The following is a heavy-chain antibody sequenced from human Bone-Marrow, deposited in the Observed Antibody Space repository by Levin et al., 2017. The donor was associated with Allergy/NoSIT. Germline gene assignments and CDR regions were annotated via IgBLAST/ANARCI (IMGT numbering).Heavy chain of an antibody. D-gene: IGHD6-19*01. CDR2: ITPMFGTP. CDR1: GDTFSGSA. CDR3: ARTVAGATFDF. V-gene: IGHV1-69*15. J-gene: IGHJ4*02. Sequence: KISCKTTGATGDTFSGSAITWVRQAPGQGLEWMGRITPMFGTPTYAQRLQGRVTISADQSTTTHYMELSSRRSEDTAVDSCARTVAGATFDFWGQGTLVTVSS.